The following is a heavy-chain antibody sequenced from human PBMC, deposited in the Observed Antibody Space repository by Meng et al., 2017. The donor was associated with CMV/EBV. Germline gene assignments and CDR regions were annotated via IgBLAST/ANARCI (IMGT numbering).Heavy chain of an antibody. Sequence: FSSYSMNWVRQAPGKGLEWVSSISSSSSYIYYADSVKGRFTISRDNAKNSLYLQMNSLRAEDTAAYYCARDLGGCSSTSCYKGWFDPWGQGTLVTVSS. CDR2: ISSSSSYI. V-gene: IGHV3-21*01. CDR1: FSSYS. CDR3: ARDLGGCSSTSCYKGWFDP. D-gene: IGHD2-2*02. J-gene: IGHJ5*02.